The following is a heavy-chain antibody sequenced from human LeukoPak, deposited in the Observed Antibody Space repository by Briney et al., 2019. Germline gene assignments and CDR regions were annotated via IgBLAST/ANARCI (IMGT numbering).Heavy chain of an antibody. CDR3: ARDGDFWSGYYCDY. V-gene: IGHV1-2*06. J-gene: IGHJ4*02. Sequence: ASVKVSCKASGYTFTGYYMHWVRQAPGRGLEWMGRINPNNGGTNYAQKFQGRVTMTRDTSITTAYMELSSLRSDDTAVYYCARDGDFWSGYYCDYWGQGTRSPSPQ. CDR2: INPNNGGT. D-gene: IGHD3-3*01. CDR1: GYTFTGYY.